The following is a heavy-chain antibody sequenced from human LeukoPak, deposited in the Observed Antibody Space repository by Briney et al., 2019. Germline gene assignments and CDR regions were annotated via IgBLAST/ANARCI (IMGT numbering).Heavy chain of an antibody. CDR3: VRMYYDILTGYSSWFDP. CDR1: GFTFSSYS. D-gene: IGHD3-9*01. Sequence: NPGGSLRLSCAASGFTFSSYSMNWVRQAPGKGLEWVSSISSSSSYIYYADSVKGRSTISRDNAKNSLYLQMNSLRAEDAAVYYCVRMYYDILTGYSSWFDPWGQGTLVTVSS. J-gene: IGHJ5*02. V-gene: IGHV3-21*01. CDR2: ISSSSSYI.